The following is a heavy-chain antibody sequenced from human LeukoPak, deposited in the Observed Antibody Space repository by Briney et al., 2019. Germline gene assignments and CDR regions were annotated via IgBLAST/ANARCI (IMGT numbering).Heavy chain of an antibody. Sequence: GGSLRLSCVASGFTFSNYAMSWVRQAPGKGLEWVSSISGSGSSTYYADSVKGRFTISRDNSKNTLYLQMNSLRAEDTAVYYCAKDPNYALVSPNWFDPWGQGTLVTVSS. CDR3: AKDPNYALVSPNWFDP. J-gene: IGHJ5*02. V-gene: IGHV3-23*01. CDR1: GFTFSNYA. D-gene: IGHD5-24*01. CDR2: ISGSGSST.